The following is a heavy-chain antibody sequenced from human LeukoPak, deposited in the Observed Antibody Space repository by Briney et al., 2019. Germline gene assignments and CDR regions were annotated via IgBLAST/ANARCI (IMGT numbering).Heavy chain of an antibody. Sequence: ASVKVSCKASGYTFTSYGISWVRQAPGQGLEWMXWISAYNGNTNYAQKLQGRVTMTTDTSTSTAYMELRSLRSDDTAVYYCARVVIVSGYDFNGWAPYYYYYGMDVWGQGTTVTVSS. V-gene: IGHV1-18*01. CDR2: ISAYNGNT. CDR1: GYTFTSYG. J-gene: IGHJ6*02. D-gene: IGHD5-12*01. CDR3: ARVVIVSGYDFNGWAPYYYYYGMDV.